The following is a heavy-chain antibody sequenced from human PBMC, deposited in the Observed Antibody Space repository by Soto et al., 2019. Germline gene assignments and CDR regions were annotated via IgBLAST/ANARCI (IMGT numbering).Heavy chain of an antibody. CDR3: ASGIVYLDY. J-gene: IGHJ4*02. D-gene: IGHD1-26*01. V-gene: IGHV4-59*12. CDR1: GASISRDH. Sequence: SETLSLTCTVSGASISRDHWSWIRQPPGKGLEWIGYIYYSGSTNYNPSLKSRVTISVDKSKNQFSLKLSSVTAADTAVYYCASGIVYLDYWGQGTLVTVSS. CDR2: IYYSGST.